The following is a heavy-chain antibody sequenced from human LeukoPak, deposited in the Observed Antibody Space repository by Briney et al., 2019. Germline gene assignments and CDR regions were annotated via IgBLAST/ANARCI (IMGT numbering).Heavy chain of an antibody. CDR3: AKNGGSGRPIFDY. V-gene: IGHV3-23*01. CDR2: IIGRDGST. D-gene: IGHD2-15*01. Sequence: GGSLRLSCAASGFTFSSYAMSWVRQAPGKGLEWVSAIIGRDGSTYYADSVKGRFTISRDNSKNTLYLQMNSLRAEDTAVYYCAKNGGSGRPIFDYWGQGTLVTVSS. J-gene: IGHJ4*02. CDR1: GFTFSSYA.